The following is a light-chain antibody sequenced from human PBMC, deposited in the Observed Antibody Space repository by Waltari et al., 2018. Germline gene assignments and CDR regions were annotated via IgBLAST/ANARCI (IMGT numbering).Light chain of an antibody. Sequence: QSVLTQPPSMSGAPAPRATIPCTGRSPNLGAGPHVPLYQVFPGPAPKLLIYGSNNRPPGVPDRFSGSKSDTAASLAIGGLQAEDEADYYCQSFDIRLSGGVVFGGGTKVTVL. CDR2: GSN. V-gene: IGLV1-40*01. J-gene: IGLJ3*02. CDR1: SPNLGAGPH. CDR3: QSFDIRLSGGVV.